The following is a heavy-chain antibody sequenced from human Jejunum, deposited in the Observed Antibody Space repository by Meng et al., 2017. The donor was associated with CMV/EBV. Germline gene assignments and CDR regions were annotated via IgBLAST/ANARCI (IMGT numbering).Heavy chain of an antibody. Sequence: SCAASGFTVSSNCMGWVRQAPGRGLEWVSVIYSGGSTYYADSVKGRFTISRDNSKNTLYLQMNSLRAEDTAVYYCARAGLYDAFDIWGQGTMVTVSS. D-gene: IGHD1-14*01. CDR1: GFTVSSNC. V-gene: IGHV3-53*01. CDR2: IYSGGST. J-gene: IGHJ3*02. CDR3: ARAGLYDAFDI.